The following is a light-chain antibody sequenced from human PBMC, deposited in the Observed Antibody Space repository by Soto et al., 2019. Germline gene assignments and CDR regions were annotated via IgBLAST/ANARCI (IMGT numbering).Light chain of an antibody. CDR3: QQYNSYQGT. CDR2: DAS. CDR1: QSISSW. V-gene: IGKV1-5*01. Sequence: DIQMTQSPSTLSASVGDRVTITCRASQSISSWLAWYQQKPGKAPKLLIYDASSLESRVPSRFSGSGSGTELTLTISSLQPDDFATYYCQQYNSYQGTFGQGTKVEIK. J-gene: IGKJ1*01.